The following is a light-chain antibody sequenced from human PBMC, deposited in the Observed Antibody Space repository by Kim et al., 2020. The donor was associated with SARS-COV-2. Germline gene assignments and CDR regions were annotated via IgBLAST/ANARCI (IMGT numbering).Light chain of an antibody. V-gene: IGLV3-9*01. J-gene: IGLJ3*02. Sequence: SYELTQPLSVSVALGQTARITCGGDNIGSKNVHWYQQRPGQAPVLVIYRDNNRPSGIPERFSGSNAGNTATLTITRVQAGDEADYYCQVWGSSWVFGGGTQLTVL. CDR2: RDN. CDR1: NIGSKN. CDR3: QVWGSSWV.